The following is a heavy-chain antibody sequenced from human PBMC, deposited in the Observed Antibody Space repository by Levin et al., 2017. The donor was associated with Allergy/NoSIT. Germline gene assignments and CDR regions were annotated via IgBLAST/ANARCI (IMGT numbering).Heavy chain of an antibody. J-gene: IGHJ6*02. CDR1: GFSLNTTGMC. V-gene: IGHV2-70*11. CDR3: ARPNFGDYYYAMDG. D-gene: IGHD4-17*01. Sequence: SGPTLVKPTQTLTLTCTLSGFSLNTTGMCVSWIRQPPGKALEWLARTDWDDDKYYSPSLKTRLTISKDTSKNQVVLTMTNMDPVDTATYYCARPNFGDYYYAMDGWGHGTTVTVSS. CDR2: TDWDDDK.